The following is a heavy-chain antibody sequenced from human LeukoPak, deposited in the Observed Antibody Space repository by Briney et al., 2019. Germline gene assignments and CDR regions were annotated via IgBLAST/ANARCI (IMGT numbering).Heavy chain of an antibody. D-gene: IGHD3-22*01. J-gene: IGHJ4*02. V-gene: IGHV4-31*03. CDR1: GGSISSGGYY. CDR3: ARGGTPYYDSSGYPTFDY. CDR2: IYYSGST. Sequence: SQTLSLTCTVSGGSISSGGYYWSWVRQHPGKGLGGIGYIYYSGSTYYNPSLKSRVTISVDTSKNQFSLKLSSVTAADTAVYYCARGGTPYYDSSGYPTFDYWGQGTLVTVSS.